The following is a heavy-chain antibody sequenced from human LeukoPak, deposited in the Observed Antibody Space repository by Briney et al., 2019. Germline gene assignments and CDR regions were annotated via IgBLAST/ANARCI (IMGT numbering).Heavy chain of an antibody. CDR2: ISSSSSYI. V-gene: IGHV3-21*01. CDR1: GFTFSSYS. J-gene: IGHJ4*02. CDR3: ARDRTGYYDSSGYPDY. Sequence: GGSLRLPCAASGFTFSSYSMNWVRQAPGKGLEWVSSISSSSSYIYYADSVKGRFTISRDNAKNSLYLQMNSLRAEDTAVYYCARDRTGYYDSSGYPDYWGQGTLVTVSS. D-gene: IGHD3-22*01.